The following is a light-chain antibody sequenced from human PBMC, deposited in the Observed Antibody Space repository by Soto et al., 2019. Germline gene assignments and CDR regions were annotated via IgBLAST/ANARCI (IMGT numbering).Light chain of an antibody. CDR2: NAA. CDR3: QHYSQWPTWT. J-gene: IGKJ1*01. Sequence: EIVMTQSPATLSVSPGERATHSCRASQSVSIRLAWYQQKPGQAPRLLIYNAASRFPGIPARFSGSGSGTEFSLSISSLQSEDSAVYYCQHYSQWPTWTCGQGTKVEIK. CDR1: QSVSIR. V-gene: IGKV3-15*01.